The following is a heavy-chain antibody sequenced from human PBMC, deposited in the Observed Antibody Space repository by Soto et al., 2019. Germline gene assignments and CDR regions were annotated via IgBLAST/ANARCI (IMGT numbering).Heavy chain of an antibody. V-gene: IGHV3-30*18. Sequence: PGGSLRLSCAASGFTFSSYSMNWVRQAPGKGLEWVAVISYDGSNKYYADSVKGRFTISRDNSKNTLYLQMNSLRAEDTAVYYCAKGLYYYDSTGPFDYWGQGTLVTVSS. CDR3: AKGLYYYDSTGPFDY. CDR1: GFTFSSYS. D-gene: IGHD3-22*01. CDR2: ISYDGSNK. J-gene: IGHJ4*02.